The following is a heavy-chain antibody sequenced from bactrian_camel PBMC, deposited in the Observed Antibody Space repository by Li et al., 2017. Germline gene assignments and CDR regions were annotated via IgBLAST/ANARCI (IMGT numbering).Heavy chain of an antibody. Sequence: VQLVESGGSLVQPGGSLTLSCVASGFAGSTFMAYAMKWVRQAPGKGLEWVSSIYIDGSNTYYADSVKGRFTISGDNAKNTVYLQMNSLKSEDTARYFCATGEGFDCSGAYCSLHYWGQGTQVTVS. CDR1: GFAGSTFMAYA. J-gene: IGHJ4*01. D-gene: IGHD2*01. CDR3: ATGEGFDCSGAYCSLHY. V-gene: IGHV3S11*01. CDR2: IYIDGSNT.